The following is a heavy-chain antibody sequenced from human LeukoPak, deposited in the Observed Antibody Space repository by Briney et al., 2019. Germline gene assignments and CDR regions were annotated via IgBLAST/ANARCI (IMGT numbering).Heavy chain of an antibody. J-gene: IGHJ4*02. CDR2: ISSSSSYI. CDR3: ARDRHYCSSTSCPFDY. CDR1: GFTFSSYS. V-gene: IGHV3-21*01. Sequence: PGGSLRLSCAASGFTFSSYSMNWVRQAPGKGLEWVSSISSSSSYIYYADSVKGRFTISRDNAKNSLYLQMNSLRAEDTAVYYCARDRHYCSSTSCPFDYWGQGTLVTVSS. D-gene: IGHD2-2*01.